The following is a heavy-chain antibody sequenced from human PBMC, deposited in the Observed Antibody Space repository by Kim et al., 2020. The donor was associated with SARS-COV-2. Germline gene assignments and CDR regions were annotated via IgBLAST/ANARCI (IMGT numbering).Heavy chain of an antibody. J-gene: IGHJ4*02. CDR1: GFTFSSYA. V-gene: IGHV3-23*01. CDR3: ASSGRSGSYYFDY. Sequence: GGSLRLSCAASGFTFSSYAMSWVRQAPGKGLEWVSAISGSGGSTYYADSVKDRFTISRDNSKNTLYLQMNSLRAEDTAVYYCASSGRSGSYYFDYWGQGTLVTVSS. D-gene: IGHD1-26*01. CDR2: ISGSGGST.